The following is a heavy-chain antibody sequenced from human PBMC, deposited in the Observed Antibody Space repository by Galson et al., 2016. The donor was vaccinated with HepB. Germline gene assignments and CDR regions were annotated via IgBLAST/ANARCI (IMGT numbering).Heavy chain of an antibody. Sequence: ETLSLTCAVYGGSSSGYYWTWMRQSPGKGLEWVAEISHSGRTNYNPSLKSRVTMSVDTSKKQFSLNLTSVTAADTAVYFCARQRTVTFLPCDSGSYVSNKYFASWGQGTLVTVSS. CDR2: ISHSGRT. J-gene: IGHJ5*01. CDR3: ARQRTVTFLPCDSGSYVSNKYFAS. V-gene: IGHV4-34*01. D-gene: IGHD3-10*01. CDR1: GGSSSGYY.